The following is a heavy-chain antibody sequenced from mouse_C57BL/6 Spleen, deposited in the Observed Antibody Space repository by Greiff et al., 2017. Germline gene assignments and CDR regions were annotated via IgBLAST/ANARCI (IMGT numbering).Heavy chain of an antibody. CDR3: ARHSLYAMDY. CDR2: ISNGGGCT. V-gene: IGHV5-12*01. J-gene: IGHJ4*01. Sequence: EVQLVESGAGLVQPGGSLKLSCAASGFTFSDYYMYWVRQTPEQRLEWVAYISNGGGCTYYPDTVKGRFTISRDNAKNTLYLQMSRLKSEDTAMYYCARHSLYAMDYWGQGTSVTVSS. D-gene: IGHD6-1*01. CDR1: GFTFSDYY.